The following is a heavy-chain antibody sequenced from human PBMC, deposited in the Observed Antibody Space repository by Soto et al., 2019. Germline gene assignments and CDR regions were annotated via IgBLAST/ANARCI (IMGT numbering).Heavy chain of an antibody. D-gene: IGHD2-2*01. J-gene: IGHJ6*02. CDR1: GGTFSSYA. CDR2: IIPIFGTA. V-gene: IGHV1-69*13. CDR3: ARDLSQLLWGAYGMDV. Sequence: GASVKVSCKASGGTFSSYAISWVRQAPGQGLEWMGGIIPIFGTANYAQKFQGRVTITADESTSTAYMELSSLRSEDTAVYYCARDLSQLLWGAYGMDVWGQGTTVTVSS.